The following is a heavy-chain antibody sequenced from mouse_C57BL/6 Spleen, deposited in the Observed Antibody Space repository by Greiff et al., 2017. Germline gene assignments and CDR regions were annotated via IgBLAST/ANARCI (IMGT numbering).Heavy chain of an antibody. CDR3: ANEFDYYVGDY. V-gene: IGHV5-17*01. D-gene: IGHD1-1*01. CDR1: GFTFSDYG. J-gene: IGHJ4*01. Sequence: EVKLVESGGGLVKPGGSLKLSCAASGFTFSDYGMHWVRQAPEKGLEWVAYISSGSSTIYYADTVKGRFTISRDNSKNTLFLQMTSLRSEDTAIYYCANEFDYYVGDYWGQGTSVTVAS. CDR2: ISSGSSTI.